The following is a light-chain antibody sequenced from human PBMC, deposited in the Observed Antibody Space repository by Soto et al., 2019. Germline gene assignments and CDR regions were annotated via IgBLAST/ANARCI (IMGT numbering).Light chain of an antibody. CDR3: QQYNSYSRT. J-gene: IGKJ1*01. V-gene: IGKV1-5*03. Sequence: DIQMTQSASTLSASVADRVTIGCRASQSISSWLAWYQQKPGKAPKLLIYKASSLESGVPSRFSGSGSGTEFTLTISSLQPDDFATYYCQQYNSYSRTFGQGTKVDIK. CDR1: QSISSW. CDR2: KAS.